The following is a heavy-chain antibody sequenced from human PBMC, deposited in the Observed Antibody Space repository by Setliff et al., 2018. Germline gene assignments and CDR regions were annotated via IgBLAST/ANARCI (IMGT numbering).Heavy chain of an antibody. CDR2: INYSGST. J-gene: IGHJ6*02. D-gene: IGHD6-13*01. CDR3: ARAAGYSSSWYYYYYGMDV. Sequence: TSETLSLTCTVSGYSISSGYYWGWIRQPPGKGLEWIGSINYSGSTYYNPSLKSRVTISVETSKNQFSLKLSSVTAADTAVYYCARAAGYSSSWYYYYYGMDVWGQGTTVTVSS. CDR1: GYSISSGYY. V-gene: IGHV4-38-2*02.